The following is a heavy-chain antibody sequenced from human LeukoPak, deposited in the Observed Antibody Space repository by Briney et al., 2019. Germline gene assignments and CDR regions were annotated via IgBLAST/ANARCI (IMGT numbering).Heavy chain of an antibody. Sequence: QSGGSLRLSCAASGFTFSSYAMSWVRQAPGKGLEWVSAISGSGGSTYYADSVKGRFTISRDNSKNTLYLQMNSLRAEDTAVYYCAKDVDSGSYSGYLDAFDIWGQGTMVTVSS. CDR1: GFTFSSYA. CDR2: ISGSGGST. J-gene: IGHJ3*02. D-gene: IGHD1-26*01. CDR3: AKDVDSGSYSGYLDAFDI. V-gene: IGHV3-23*01.